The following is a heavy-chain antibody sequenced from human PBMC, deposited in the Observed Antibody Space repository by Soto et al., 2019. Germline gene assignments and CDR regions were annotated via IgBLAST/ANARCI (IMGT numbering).Heavy chain of an antibody. Sequence: QVQLVESGGGVVQPGTSLRLSCAASGFRFKSFVMHWVRQAPGKGLEWVAFTTYDGNNKDYVDSVKGRFTVSRDNSKNTLHLQMDFLGPEETALYYCVRWGTTGGFELWGQGALVSVSS. V-gene: IGHV3-30*19. CDR2: TTYDGNNK. CDR1: GFRFKSFV. D-gene: IGHD3-16*01. J-gene: IGHJ4*02. CDR3: VRWGTTGGFEL.